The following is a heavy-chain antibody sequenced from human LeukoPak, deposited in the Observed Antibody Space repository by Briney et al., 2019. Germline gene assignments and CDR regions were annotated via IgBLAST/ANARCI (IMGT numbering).Heavy chain of an antibody. D-gene: IGHD1-14*01. CDR3: ASGLVGHNPSEYYFDY. CDR2: ISSSSSYI. V-gene: IGHV3-21*04. J-gene: IGHJ4*02. Sequence: GGSLRLSCAASGFTFSSYSMNWVRQAPGKGLEWVSSISSSSSYIYYADSVKGRFTISRDNSKNTLYLQMNSLRSEDTAVYYCASGLVGHNPSEYYFDYWGQGTLVTVSS. CDR1: GFTFSSYS.